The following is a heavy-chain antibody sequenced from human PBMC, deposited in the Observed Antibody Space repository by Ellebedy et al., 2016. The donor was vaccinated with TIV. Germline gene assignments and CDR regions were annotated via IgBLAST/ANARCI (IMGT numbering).Heavy chain of an antibody. CDR3: VPRMVVAFEY. J-gene: IGHJ4*02. Sequence: PGGSLRLSCSVSGLTFRNYAMHWVRQAPGKGLEYVSAISNNGGSTYYADSVKGRFTISRDNSKNTLYLQMSSLTPEDTAVYYCVPRMVVAFEYWGQGTLVTVSS. CDR1: GLTFRNYA. V-gene: IGHV3-64D*09. CDR2: ISNNGGST. D-gene: IGHD2-21*01.